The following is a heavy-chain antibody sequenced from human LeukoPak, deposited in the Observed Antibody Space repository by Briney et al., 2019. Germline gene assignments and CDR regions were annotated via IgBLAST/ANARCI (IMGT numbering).Heavy chain of an antibody. D-gene: IGHD1/OR15-1a*01. Sequence: GALRLSCAASGFTFSSYSINWVRQAPGKGLEWASSISSGSNYIYYADSVKGRFTISRDNTKNSVSLQMKSLRVEDAAVYYCARGTGKTKAFDIWGQGTMVTVSS. CDR2: ISSGSNYI. J-gene: IGHJ3*02. CDR1: GFTFSSYS. V-gene: IGHV3-21*01. CDR3: ARGTGKTKAFDI.